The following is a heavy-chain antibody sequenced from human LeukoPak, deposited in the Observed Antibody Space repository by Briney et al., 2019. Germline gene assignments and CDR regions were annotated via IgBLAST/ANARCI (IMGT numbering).Heavy chain of an antibody. CDR2: ISSSSSTI. CDR3: ARDRTTVTTFYYYYMDV. V-gene: IGHV3-48*01. J-gene: IGHJ6*03. Sequence: GGSLRLSCAASGFTFSSYSMNWVRQAPGKGLEWVSYISSSSSTIYYADSVKGRFTISRDNAKNSLYLQMNSLRAEDTAVYYCARDRTTVTTFYYYYMDVWGKGTTVTVSS. CDR1: GFTFSSYS. D-gene: IGHD4-17*01.